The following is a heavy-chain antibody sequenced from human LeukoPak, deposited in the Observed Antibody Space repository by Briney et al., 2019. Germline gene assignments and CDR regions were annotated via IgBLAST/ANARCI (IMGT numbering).Heavy chain of an antibody. CDR1: GFTFSIYW. CDR2: IKQDGSEK. V-gene: IGHV3-7*01. CDR3: ARDKINAYGDPTAIDI. D-gene: IGHD4-17*01. J-gene: IGHJ3*02. Sequence: PGGSLRLSCAPSGFTFSIYWMSWVRQAPEKGLEWVANIKQDGSEKYYVDSVTGRFTISRDNTKNSLYLQMNSLRAEDTAVYYCARDKINAYGDPTAIDIWGQGTMVTVSS.